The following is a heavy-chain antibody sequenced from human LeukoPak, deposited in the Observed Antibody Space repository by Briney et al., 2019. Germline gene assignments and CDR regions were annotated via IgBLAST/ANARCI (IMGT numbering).Heavy chain of an antibody. D-gene: IGHD5-18*01. CDR2: INPNSGGT. CDR3: ARDLSGVTGYTYGRGIDY. V-gene: IGHV1-2*02. J-gene: IGHJ4*02. CDR1: GYTLTGYY. Sequence: ASVKVSCKASGYTLTGYYMHWVRQAPGQGLEWMGWINPNSGGTNYAQKFQGRVTMTRDTSISTAYMELSRLRSDDTAVYYCARDLSGVTGYTYGRGIDYWGQGTLVTVSS.